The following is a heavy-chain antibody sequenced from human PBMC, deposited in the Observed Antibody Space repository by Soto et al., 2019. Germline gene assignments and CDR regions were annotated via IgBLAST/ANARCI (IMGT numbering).Heavy chain of an antibody. V-gene: IGHV1-69*08. CDR3: ARSRGSYYTNFDS. Sequence: QVQLVQSGAEVKKPGSSVKVSCKASADTFTGYTVTWVRQAPGQGLEWVGRLIPILGASNFAQKFQGRVTISADKSADTAYMVLTGLTSEDTAVYYGARSRGSYYTNFDSWGQGTLVTVSS. CDR1: ADTFTGYT. J-gene: IGHJ4*02. CDR2: LIPILGAS. D-gene: IGHD3-10*01.